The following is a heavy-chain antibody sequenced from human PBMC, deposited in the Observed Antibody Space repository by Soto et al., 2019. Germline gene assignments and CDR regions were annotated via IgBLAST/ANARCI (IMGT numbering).Heavy chain of an antibody. CDR3: ARERGYSGYEPYYYYGMDV. CDR2: ISANIGNA. Sequence: GASVKVSCKASGYTFTSYGISWVRQAPGQGLEWMGWISANIGNANYAQKFQGRVTITTDESTSTAYMELSSLRSEDTAVYYCARERGYSGYEPYYYYGMDVWGQGTTVTVSS. D-gene: IGHD5-12*01. CDR1: GYTFTSYG. J-gene: IGHJ6*02. V-gene: IGHV1-18*01.